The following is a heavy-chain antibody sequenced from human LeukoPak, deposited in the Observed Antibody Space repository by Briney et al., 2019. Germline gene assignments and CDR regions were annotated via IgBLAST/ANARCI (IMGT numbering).Heavy chain of an antibody. Sequence: GGSLRLSCVASGFTFSSYGMHWVRQAPGKGLEWVAVISYDGSNKYYADSVKGRFTISRDNSKNTLYLQMNSLRAEDTAVYYCARDLYSSGWPFDYWGQGTLVTVSS. V-gene: IGHV3-30*19. CDR2: ISYDGSNK. CDR3: ARDLYSSGWPFDY. CDR1: GFTFSSYG. D-gene: IGHD6-19*01. J-gene: IGHJ4*02.